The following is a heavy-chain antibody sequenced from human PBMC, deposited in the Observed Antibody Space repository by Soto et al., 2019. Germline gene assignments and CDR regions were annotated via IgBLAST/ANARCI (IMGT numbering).Heavy chain of an antibody. CDR2: INPINGIT. V-gene: IGHV1-46*03. CDR3: ARWGSYSGYDNNWFDP. CDR1: GYTFTNYY. D-gene: IGHD5-12*01. Sequence: ASVKVSCKASGYTFTNYYMHWVRQAPGQGLERIGIINPINGITSYAQQFQGRVTMTRDTSTSTVYMELSSLRSDDTAVYYCARWGSYSGYDNNWFDPWGQGTLVTVSS. J-gene: IGHJ5*02.